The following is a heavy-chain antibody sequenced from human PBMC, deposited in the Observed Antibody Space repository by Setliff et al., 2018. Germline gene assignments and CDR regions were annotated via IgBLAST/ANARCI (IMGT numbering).Heavy chain of an antibody. CDR1: GSSIISDYY. Sequence: SETLSLTCAVSGSSIISDYYWVWIRQPPGRGLEWIGSIFQSGNTYYNPSLKSRVTISVDTSKNHFSLKVNSVTAADTAVYYCATLLANYGSGMDVWGQGTTVTVSS. CDR2: IFQSGNT. D-gene: IGHD3-10*01. V-gene: IGHV4-38-2*01. J-gene: IGHJ6*02. CDR3: ATLLANYGSGMDV.